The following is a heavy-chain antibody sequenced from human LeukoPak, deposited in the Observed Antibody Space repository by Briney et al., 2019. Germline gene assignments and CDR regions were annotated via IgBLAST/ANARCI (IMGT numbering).Heavy chain of an antibody. J-gene: IGHJ4*02. CDR1: EFTFSSYS. V-gene: IGHV3-53*01. CDR3: ARGYCSVNSCYKFDY. Sequence: GGYLRLSCAASEFTFSSYSMNWVRQASGKGPEWVSVIYTGGSTYYADSVRGRFTISRDNSKNTLYLQMNSLRAEDTAVYYCARGYCSVNSCYKFDYWGQGTLVTVSS. D-gene: IGHD2-2*02. CDR2: IYTGGST.